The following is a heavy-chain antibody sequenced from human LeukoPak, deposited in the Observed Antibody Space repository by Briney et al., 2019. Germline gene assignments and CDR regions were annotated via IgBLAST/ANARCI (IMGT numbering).Heavy chain of an antibody. CDR2: INPNSGGT. V-gene: IGHV1-2*02. CDR3: AGGVRATSFFWDY. Sequence: ASVKVSCKASGYTFTGYYMHWVRQAPGQGLEWMGWINPNSGGTNYAQKFQGRVTMTRDTSFSTAYMELSRRGPDETAVFYWAGGVRATSFFWDYWGQGTLVTVSS. CDR1: GYTFTGYY. J-gene: IGHJ4*02. D-gene: IGHD1-26*01.